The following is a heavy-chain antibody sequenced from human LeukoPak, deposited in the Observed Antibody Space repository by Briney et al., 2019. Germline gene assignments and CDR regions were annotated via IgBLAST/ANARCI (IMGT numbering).Heavy chain of an antibody. D-gene: IGHD3-22*01. Sequence: SGGSLRLSCAASGFTFSSYGMHWVRQAPGKGLEWMGGFDPEDGETIYAQKFQGRVTMTEDTSTDTAYMELSSLRSDDTAVYYCARGGFSWLYYYDSSGYYPFDYWGQGTLVTVSS. CDR1: GFTFSSYG. J-gene: IGHJ4*02. V-gene: IGHV1-24*01. CDR3: ARGGFSWLYYYDSSGYYPFDY. CDR2: FDPEDGET.